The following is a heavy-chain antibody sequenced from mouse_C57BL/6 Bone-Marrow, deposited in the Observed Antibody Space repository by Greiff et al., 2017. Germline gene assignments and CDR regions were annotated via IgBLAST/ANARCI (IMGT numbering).Heavy chain of an antibody. CDR3: AISYYSNYDYAMDY. D-gene: IGHD2-5*01. CDR1: GYTFTSYW. V-gene: IGHV1-74*01. CDR2: IHPSDSDT. Sequence: QVQLQQPGAELVKPGASVKVSCTASGYTFTSYWMHWVKQRPGQGLEWLGRIHPSDSDTNYNQKFKGKATLTVDKSSSTAYMQLSSLTSEDSAVYYCAISYYSNYDYAMDYWGQGTSVTVSS. J-gene: IGHJ4*01.